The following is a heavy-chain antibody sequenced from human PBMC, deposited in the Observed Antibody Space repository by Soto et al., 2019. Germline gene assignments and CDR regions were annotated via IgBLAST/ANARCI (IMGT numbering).Heavy chain of an antibody. CDR3: ARNLMLVVPWAFDI. CDR1: GFNFRNYA. Sequence: GGSLRLSCAASGFNFRNYAMSWVRQAPGKGLEWVSSIHGSGGGTYYADSVKGRFTVSRDDSKEILYLQMNSLSAEDTAVYYCARNLMLVVPWAFDIWGLGTMVTVSS. J-gene: IGHJ3*02. CDR2: IHGSGGGT. V-gene: IGHV3-23*01. D-gene: IGHD3-16*01.